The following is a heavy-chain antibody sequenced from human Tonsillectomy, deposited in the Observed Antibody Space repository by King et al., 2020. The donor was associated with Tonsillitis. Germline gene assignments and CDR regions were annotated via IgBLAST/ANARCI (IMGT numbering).Heavy chain of an antibody. V-gene: IGHV3-30-3*01. CDR3: ASTPLPVYGSSGSGGWYFDL. CDR2: ISYDGSNK. Sequence: VQLVESGGGVVQPGRSLRLSCAASGFTFSNYAMHWVRQAPGKGLEWVAVISYDGSNKYYADSVKGRFTISRDNSKNTLYLQMNSLRAEDTAVYYCASTPLPVYGSSGSGGWYFDLWGRGTLVTVSS. J-gene: IGHJ2*01. CDR1: GFTFSNYA. D-gene: IGHD3-22*01.